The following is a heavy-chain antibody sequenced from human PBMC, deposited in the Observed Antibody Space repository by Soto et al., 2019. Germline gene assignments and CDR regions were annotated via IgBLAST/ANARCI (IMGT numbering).Heavy chain of an antibody. CDR3: ARIPGP. Sequence: SETLSLTCAVYDGSFSDYSWTWIRQPPGKGLEWIGEINHSGSTYYNPSLKSRVTISVDRSKNQFSLMLFSVTAADTAVYYCARIPGPWGQGTLVTVSS. V-gene: IGHV4-34*01. D-gene: IGHD2-2*02. J-gene: IGHJ5*02. CDR1: DGSFSDYS. CDR2: INHSGST.